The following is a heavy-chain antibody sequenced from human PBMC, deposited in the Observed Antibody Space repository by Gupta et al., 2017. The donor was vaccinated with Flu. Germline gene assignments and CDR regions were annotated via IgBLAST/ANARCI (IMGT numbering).Heavy chain of an antibody. D-gene: IGHD2-21*02. CDR2: ISWSGGSI. Sequence: EVQLVESGGGLVQPGRSLRLSCAASGFTFDDYAMHWVRQAPGKGLERVSGISWSGGSIAYADSVKGRFTISRDNAKNSLYLQMNSLRAEDTALYYCAKDISPLGLHYFDYWGQGTVVTVSS. V-gene: IGHV3-9*01. J-gene: IGHJ4*02. CDR1: GFTFDDYA. CDR3: AKDISPLGLHYFDY.